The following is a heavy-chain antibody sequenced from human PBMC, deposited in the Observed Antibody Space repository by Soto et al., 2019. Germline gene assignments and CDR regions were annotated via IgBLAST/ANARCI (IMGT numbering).Heavy chain of an antibody. J-gene: IGHJ4*02. Sequence: EVQLVESGGGLIQPGGSLRLSCVVSGFTFSDYWMYWVRQASGKGLVWASRINTDGSTTNYEDSVKGRFTISRDNAKNSLYLQLNSLRAEDTAVYYCARAAMGSLGYWGQGTLVTVSA. D-gene: IGHD3-16*01. V-gene: IGHV3-74*01. CDR1: GFTFSDYW. CDR2: INTDGSTT. CDR3: ARAAMGSLGY.